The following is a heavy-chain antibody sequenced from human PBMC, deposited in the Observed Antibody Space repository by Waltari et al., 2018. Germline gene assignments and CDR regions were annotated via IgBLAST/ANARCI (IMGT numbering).Heavy chain of an antibody. J-gene: IGHJ4*02. CDR1: RVSIPCQPYF. V-gene: IGHV4-39*07. CDR2: VDFSGSA. D-gene: IGHD3-10*01. Sequence: QLQESGPRLVKPSATLSPTCRVPRVSIPCQPYFWGWIRQPPGKGLEWIGSVDFSGSAYYSPSLKSRVTMSVDKSKNQVSLILTSLTAADTAVYFCAREAGIVQGAGYFDSWGQGTLVTVSS. CDR3: AREAGIVQGAGYFDS.